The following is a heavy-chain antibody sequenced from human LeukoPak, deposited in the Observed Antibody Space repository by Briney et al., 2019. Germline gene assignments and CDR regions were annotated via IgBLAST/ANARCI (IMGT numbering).Heavy chain of an antibody. CDR2: ISSNGGST. CDR1: GFTFSSYA. CDR3: VKEDTGVLGYYYGMDV. J-gene: IGHJ6*02. Sequence: LSGGSLRLSCSASGFTFSSYAMHWVRQAPGKGLEYVSAISSNGGSTYYADSVKGRFTISRDNSKNTLYLQMSSLRAEDTAVYYCVKEDTGVLGYYYGMDVWGQGTTVTVSS. D-gene: IGHD5-18*01. V-gene: IGHV3-64D*06.